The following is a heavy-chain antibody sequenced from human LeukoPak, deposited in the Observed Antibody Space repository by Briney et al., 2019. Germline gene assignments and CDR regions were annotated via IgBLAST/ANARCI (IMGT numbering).Heavy chain of an antibody. V-gene: IGHV4-59*01. CDR1: GGSISSYY. J-gene: IGHJ4*02. CDR2: IFYSGST. CDR3: ARAHSSSWYMDY. Sequence: PSETLSLTCSVSGGSISSYYWSWIRQPPGKGLEWIGYIFYSGSTNSNPSLKSRVTISVDASEKQPSLKLRSVTAADTAVYYCARAHSSSWYMDYWGQGTLVTVSS. D-gene: IGHD6-13*01.